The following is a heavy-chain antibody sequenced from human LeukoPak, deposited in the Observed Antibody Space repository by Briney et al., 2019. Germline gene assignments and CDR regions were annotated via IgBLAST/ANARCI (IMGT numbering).Heavy chain of an antibody. D-gene: IGHD3-10*01. J-gene: IGHJ4*02. CDR1: GGSISSGSSS. Sequence: KPSETLSLTCTASGGSISSGSSSWGWVRQPPGKGLEWIGNINYSGSTYYNPSLKSRVTISVDTSKSQFSLKLSSVTAADTAVYYCARRDSAHGARLDYWGQGTLVTVSS. CDR2: INYSGST. V-gene: IGHV4-39*01. CDR3: ARRDSAHGARLDY.